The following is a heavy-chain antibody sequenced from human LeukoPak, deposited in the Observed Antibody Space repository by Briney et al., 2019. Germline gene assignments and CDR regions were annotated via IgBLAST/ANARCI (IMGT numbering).Heavy chain of an antibody. Sequence: RPSETLPLTCTVSGGSISSSSYYWGWIRQPPGKGLEWIGSIYYSGSTYYNPSLKSRVTISVDTSKNQFSLKLSSVTAADTAVYYCARGLSGSWYACYFDYWGQGTLVTVSS. CDR1: GGSISSSSYY. V-gene: IGHV4-39*01. CDR3: ARGLSGSWYACYFDY. CDR2: IYYSGST. D-gene: IGHD6-13*01. J-gene: IGHJ4*02.